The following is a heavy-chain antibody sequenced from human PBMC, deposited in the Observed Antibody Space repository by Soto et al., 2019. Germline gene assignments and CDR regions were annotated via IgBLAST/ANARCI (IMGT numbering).Heavy chain of an antibody. Sequence: ASVKVSCKASGGTFSSYAISWVRQAPGQGLEWMGGIIPIFGTANYAQKFQGRVTITADESTSTAYMELSSLRSEDTAVYYCARGLEESHGSSKVNWGQGTLVTVSS. CDR3: ARGLEESHGSSKVN. V-gene: IGHV1-69*13. CDR2: IIPIFGTA. D-gene: IGHD2-15*01. CDR1: GGTFSSYA. J-gene: IGHJ4*02.